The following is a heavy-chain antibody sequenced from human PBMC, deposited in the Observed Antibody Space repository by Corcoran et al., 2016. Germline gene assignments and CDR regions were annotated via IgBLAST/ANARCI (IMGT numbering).Heavy chain of an antibody. V-gene: IGHV3-30*18. J-gene: IGHJ4*02. CDR1: GFTFSSYG. D-gene: IGHD3-3*01. CDR3: AKDENYAFWSWLSPLDY. CDR2: ISYDGSNK. Sequence: QVQLVESGGGVVQPGRSLRLSCAASGFTFSSYGMHWVRQAPGKGLEWVAVISYDGSNKYYADSVKGRFTILRDNSKNKLYLQMNSLKAEDTAVYYWAKDENYAFWSWLSPLDYWGQGTLVTVSS.